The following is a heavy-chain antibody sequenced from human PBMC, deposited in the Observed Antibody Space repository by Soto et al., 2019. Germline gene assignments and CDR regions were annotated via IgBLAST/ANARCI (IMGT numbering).Heavy chain of an antibody. CDR2: IFPLLAMV. CDR3: AKEAGAAFKS. CDR1: GGDLRNSG. Sequence: QVRLVQSGAEMKKPGSSVKVSCKVSGGDLRNSGISWVRQAPGQGLEWMGGIFPLLAMVDYSKKFQGRVTITADESTNTAYMDLGSLRSDDTAVYYCAKEAGAAFKSWGQGTLVIVSS. V-gene: IGHV1-69*04. J-gene: IGHJ4*02. D-gene: IGHD6-25*01.